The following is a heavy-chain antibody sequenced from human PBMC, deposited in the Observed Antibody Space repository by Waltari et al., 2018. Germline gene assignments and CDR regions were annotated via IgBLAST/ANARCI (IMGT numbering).Heavy chain of an antibody. CDR2: IYHSGST. J-gene: IGHJ3*02. D-gene: IGHD5-18*01. CDR3: ANLQLWFLGKPLTQGNDAFDI. CDR1: GGSISSSNW. V-gene: IGHV4-4*02. Sequence: QVQLQESGPGLVKPSGTLSLTCAVSGGSISSSNWWSWVRQPPGKGLEWIGEIYHSGSTNYNPSLKSRVTISVDKSKNQFSLKLSSVTAADTAVYYCANLQLWFLGKPLTQGNDAFDIWGQGTMVTVSS.